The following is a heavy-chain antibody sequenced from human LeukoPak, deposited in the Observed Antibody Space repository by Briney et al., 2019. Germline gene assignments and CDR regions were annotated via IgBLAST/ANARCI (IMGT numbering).Heavy chain of an antibody. V-gene: IGHV3-21*01. Sequence: GGSLRLSCAASGFTFSSYAMHWVRQAPGKGLEWVSSISSSSSYIYYADSVKGRFTISRDNAKNSLYLQMNSLRAEDTAVYYCERVGPWVTPDYYYYYMDVWSKGTTVTVSS. CDR2: ISSSSSYI. J-gene: IGHJ6*03. D-gene: IGHD5-18*01. CDR3: ERVGPWVTPDYYYYYMDV. CDR1: GFTFSSYA.